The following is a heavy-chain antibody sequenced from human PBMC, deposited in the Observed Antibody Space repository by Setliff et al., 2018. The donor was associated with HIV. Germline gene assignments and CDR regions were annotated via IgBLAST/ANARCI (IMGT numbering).Heavy chain of an antibody. CDR1: GYSISSGYY. V-gene: IGHV4-38-2*01. Sequence: SETLSLTCAVSGYSISSGYYWGWIRQPPGKGLEWIGNIYHSGSTYYNPSLKSRVTISVDTSKNHFSLKLTSVTAADTAVYYCAADSSGYTFDYWGQGTLVTVSS. D-gene: IGHD3-22*01. CDR3: AADSSGYTFDY. J-gene: IGHJ4*02. CDR2: IYHSGST.